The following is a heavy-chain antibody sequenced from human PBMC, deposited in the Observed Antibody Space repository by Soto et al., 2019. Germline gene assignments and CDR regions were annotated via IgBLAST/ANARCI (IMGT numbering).Heavy chain of an antibody. J-gene: IGHJ4*02. D-gene: IGHD3-3*01. CDR2: INGDNGNT. CDR3: ARGKVTSFGLVLPIDFDY. Sequence: QVQLVQSGAEVRKPGASVKVSCKASGYTFISYVIHWVRQAPGQRLEWMGWINGDNGNTKYSQKFQGRVTFTRDTSAGIAYRELSSLRSEDTAVYYCARGKVTSFGLVLPIDFDYWGQGTPITVSS. CDR1: GYTFISYV. V-gene: IGHV1-3*01.